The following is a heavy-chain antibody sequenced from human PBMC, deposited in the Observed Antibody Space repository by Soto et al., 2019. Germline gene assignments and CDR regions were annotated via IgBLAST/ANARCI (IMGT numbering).Heavy chain of an antibody. CDR2: ISPYTGNT. CDR3: VMVDNYVTPTPQHF. D-gene: IGHD3-16*01. Sequence: QVQLVQSGDEVKKPGASVKVSCKASGYIFVNYGIAWVRQAPGQGLGWMGWISPYTGNTHSATKIQGRLTMTTDPATSTAYLDLGSLTPDATAVYYCVMVDNYVTPTPQHFWGPGTTVTVSS. V-gene: IGHV1-18*01. CDR1: GYIFVNYG. J-gene: IGHJ6*02.